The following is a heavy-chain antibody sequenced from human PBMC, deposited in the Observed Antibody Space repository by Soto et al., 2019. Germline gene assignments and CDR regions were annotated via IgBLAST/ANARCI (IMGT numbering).Heavy chain of an antibody. Sequence: GSLRLSCAASGFTFSSYAMHWVRQAPGKGLEWVAVISYDGSNKYYADSVKGRFTISRDNSKNTLYLQMNSLRAEDTAVYYCARELSDFWSGYYTGYYYYVMDVWGQGTTVTVSS. CDR2: ISYDGSNK. D-gene: IGHD3-3*01. J-gene: IGHJ6*02. CDR1: GFTFSSYA. CDR3: ARELSDFWSGYYTGYYYYVMDV. V-gene: IGHV3-30-3*01.